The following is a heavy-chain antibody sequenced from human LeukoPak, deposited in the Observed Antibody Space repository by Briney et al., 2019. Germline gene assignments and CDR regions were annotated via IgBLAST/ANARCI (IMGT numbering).Heavy chain of an antibody. CDR2: ITPIVDIA. CDR1: GGSFSNYA. D-gene: IGHD2-15*01. J-gene: IGHJ5*02. CDR3: AKDLYCSGGSCDPMDNWFDP. Sequence: GASVKVSCKASGGSFSNYAFSWVRQAPGQGLEWMGRITPIVDIATYIQKFQGRVTITANKFTSTAYMELNSLRAEDTAVYYCAKDLYCSGGSCDPMDNWFDPWGQGTLVTVSS. V-gene: IGHV1-69*04.